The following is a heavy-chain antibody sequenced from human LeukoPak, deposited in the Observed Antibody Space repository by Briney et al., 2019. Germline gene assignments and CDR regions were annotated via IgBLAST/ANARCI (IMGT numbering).Heavy chain of an antibody. CDR2: IYPGDSDT. V-gene: IGHV5-51*01. D-gene: IGHD5-18*01. J-gene: IGHJ6*03. CDR3: ARLGGSIQLWNPYYYYMDV. CDR1: GYSVTSYW. Sequence: GESLKISCKGSGYSVTSYWIGWVRQIPGKGLEWMGIIYPGDSDTRYSPSFQGQVTISADKSISTAYLQWSSLKASDTAMYYCARLGGSIQLWNPYYYYMDVWGKGTTVTVSS.